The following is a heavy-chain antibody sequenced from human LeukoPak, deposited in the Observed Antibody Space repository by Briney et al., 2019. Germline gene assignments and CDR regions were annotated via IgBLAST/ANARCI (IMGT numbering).Heavy chain of an antibody. J-gene: IGHJ4*02. D-gene: IGHD3-22*01. CDR2: ISYDGSSK. CDR3: ARTLYYHDSRLDY. CDR1: GFTFSSYA. V-gene: IGHV3-30-3*01. Sequence: PGGSLRLSCAASGFTFSSYAMHWVRQAPGKGLEWVAVISYDGSSKYYADSVKGRFTISRDNSKNTLYLQMNSLRAEDTAAYNCARTLYYHDSRLDYWGQGTLVTVSS.